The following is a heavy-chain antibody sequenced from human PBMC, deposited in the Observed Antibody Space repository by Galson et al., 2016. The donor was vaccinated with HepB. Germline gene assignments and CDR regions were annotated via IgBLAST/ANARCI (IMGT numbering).Heavy chain of an antibody. D-gene: IGHD3-22*01. CDR3: ARLDYLDRNGRQYYFDS. CDR2: IYYVGSP. Sequence: ETLSLTCAVSGGSISTNNWWSWVRQPPGKGLEWIGQIYYVGSPSYNPSLKSRVIISVDRSKNHFSLNLNSVTSAATAVYYCARLDYLDRNGRQYYFDSWGPGTLVTVSS. J-gene: IGHJ4*02. V-gene: IGHV4-4*02. CDR1: GGSISTNNW.